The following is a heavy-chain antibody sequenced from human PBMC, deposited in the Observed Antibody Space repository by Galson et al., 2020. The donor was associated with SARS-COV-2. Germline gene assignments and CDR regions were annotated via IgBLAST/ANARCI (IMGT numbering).Heavy chain of an antibody. CDR3: ARTLVYYYMDV. Sequence: GESLKISCPASGFTFSSYGMHWVRQAPGKGLEWVAVIWYDGSNKYYADSVKGRFTISRDNSKNTLYLQMNSLRAEDTAVYYCARTLVYYYMDVWGKGTTVTISS. CDR2: IWYDGSNK. CDR1: GFTFSSYG. J-gene: IGHJ6*03. V-gene: IGHV3-33*01. D-gene: IGHD6-13*01.